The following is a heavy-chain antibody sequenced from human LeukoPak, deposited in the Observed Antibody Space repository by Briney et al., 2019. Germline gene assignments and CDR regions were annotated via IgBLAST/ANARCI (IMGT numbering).Heavy chain of an antibody. CDR3: ARDFGYYGSGSYAFDY. CDR1: GFTVSSNY. V-gene: IGHV3-53*01. Sequence: GGSLRLSCAASGFTVSSNYMSWVRQAPGKGLEWVSVIYSGGSTYYADSVKGRFTISRDNSKNTLYLQMNSLRAEDTAVYYCARDFGYYGSGSYAFDYWGQGTLVTVSS. D-gene: IGHD3-10*01. CDR2: IYSGGST. J-gene: IGHJ4*02.